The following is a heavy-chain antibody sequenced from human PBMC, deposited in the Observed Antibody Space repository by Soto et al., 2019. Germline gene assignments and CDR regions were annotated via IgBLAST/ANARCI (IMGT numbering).Heavy chain of an antibody. Sequence: ESGGGLVQPGGSLRLSCGASGFTFSTYWMSWVRQAPGKGLEWVANMKEDGSEKNYVDSVKGRFTISRDNAKNSLYLQMNSLRAEDTAVYYCARDRGYSTFDFWGQGTVVTVSS. D-gene: IGHD6-13*01. V-gene: IGHV3-7*01. CDR3: ARDRGYSTFDF. J-gene: IGHJ3*01. CDR1: GFTFSTYW. CDR2: MKEDGSEK.